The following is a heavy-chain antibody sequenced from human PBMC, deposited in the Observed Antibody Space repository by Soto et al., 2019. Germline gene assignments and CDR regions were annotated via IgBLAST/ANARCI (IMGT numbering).Heavy chain of an antibody. Sequence: KASETLSLTCTVSGGSISSYYWSWIRQPPGKELEWIGYIYYSGSTNYNPSLKSRVTISVDTSKNQFSLKLSSVTAADTAVYYCARTVGPRLVMDYWGQGTLVTVSS. CDR3: ARTVGPRLVMDY. V-gene: IGHV4-59*01. CDR1: GGSISSYY. CDR2: IYYSGST. J-gene: IGHJ4*02. D-gene: IGHD6-19*01.